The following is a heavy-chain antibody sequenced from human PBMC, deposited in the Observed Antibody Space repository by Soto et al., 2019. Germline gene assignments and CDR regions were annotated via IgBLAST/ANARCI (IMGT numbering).Heavy chain of an antibody. V-gene: IGHV1-8*01. CDR1: GYTFTSYD. Sequence: ASVKVSCKASGYTFTSYDINWVRQATGQGLEWMGWMNPNSGNTGYAQKFQGRVTMTRNTSISTAYMELSSLRSEDTAVYYCARGPLRWNDDYYYYYMDVWGKGTTVTVSS. J-gene: IGHJ6*03. CDR3: ARGPLRWNDDYYYYYMDV. D-gene: IGHD1-1*01. CDR2: MNPNSGNT.